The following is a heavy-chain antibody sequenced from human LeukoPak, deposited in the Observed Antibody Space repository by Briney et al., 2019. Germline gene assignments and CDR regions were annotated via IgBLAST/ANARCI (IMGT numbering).Heavy chain of an antibody. V-gene: IGHV4-59*01. CDR1: GGSISSYY. CDR3: ASIYSGSYFFDY. D-gene: IGHD1-26*01. Sequence: PSETLSLTCTVSGGSISSYYWSWIRQPPGKGLEWIGYIYYSGSTNYNPSLKSRVTISVDTSKNQFSLKLSSVTAADTAVYYCASIYSGSYFFDYWAREPWSPSPQ. CDR2: IYYSGST. J-gene: IGHJ4*02.